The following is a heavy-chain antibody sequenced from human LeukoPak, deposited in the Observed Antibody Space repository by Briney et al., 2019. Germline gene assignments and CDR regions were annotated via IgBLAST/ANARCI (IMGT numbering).Heavy chain of an antibody. CDR3: ASANYCSSTSCYHYFDY. V-gene: IGHV3-53*04. Sequence: GGSLRLSCAASGFTVSSNYMSWVRQAPGKGLEWVSVIYSGGSTYYADSVKGRFTISRHNSKNTLYLQMNSLRAEDMAVYYCASANYCSSTSCYHYFDYWDQGTLVTVSS. D-gene: IGHD2-2*01. J-gene: IGHJ4*02. CDR2: IYSGGST. CDR1: GFTVSSNY.